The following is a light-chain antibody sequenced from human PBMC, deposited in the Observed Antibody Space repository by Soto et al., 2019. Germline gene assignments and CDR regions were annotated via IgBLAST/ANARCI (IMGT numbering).Light chain of an antibody. J-gene: IGKJ2*01. CDR3: QQRSNWPKYT. Sequence: EIVLTQSPATLSLSPGERAPLSCRASQSVSSYLAWYQQKPGQAPRLLIYDASNRATGIPARFSGSGSGTDFTLTISSLESEDFAVYYCQQRSNWPKYTFGQGTKLEIK. CDR1: QSVSSY. V-gene: IGKV3-11*01. CDR2: DAS.